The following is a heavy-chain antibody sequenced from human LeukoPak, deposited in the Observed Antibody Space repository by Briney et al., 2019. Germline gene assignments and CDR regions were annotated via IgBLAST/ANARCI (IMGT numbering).Heavy chain of an antibody. V-gene: IGHV3-53*01. CDR2: IYSGGST. J-gene: IGHJ4*02. D-gene: IGHD2-2*01. Sequence: PGGSLRLSCAASGFTVSTYYMTWVCQAPGKGLERVSVIYSGGSTYYADSVKGRFTVSRDNSKNTLYLQMNSLRAEDTAMYYCARGLGYCTSTTCLLPFDYWGQGTLVTVSS. CDR1: GFTVSTYY. CDR3: ARGLGYCTSTTCLLPFDY.